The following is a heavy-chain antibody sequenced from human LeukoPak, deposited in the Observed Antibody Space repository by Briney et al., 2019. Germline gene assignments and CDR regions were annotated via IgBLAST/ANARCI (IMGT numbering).Heavy chain of an antibody. J-gene: IGHJ4*02. D-gene: IGHD2-15*01. CDR1: GFTFSSYV. CDR3: AKGRAPNSDLGYCSGGTCYHFDY. CDR2: LSGSGGDT. V-gene: IGHV3-23*01. Sequence: GGSLRLSCAASGFTFSSYVMSWVRQAPGKGLEWVSALSGSGGDTYYTDSLEGRFTISRDNSKNTLYLQMNSLRAEDTAVYYCAKGRAPNSDLGYCSGGTCYHFDYWGQGTLVTVSS.